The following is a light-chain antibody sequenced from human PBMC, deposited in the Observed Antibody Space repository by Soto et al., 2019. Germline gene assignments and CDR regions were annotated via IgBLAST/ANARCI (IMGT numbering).Light chain of an antibody. J-gene: IGLJ2*01. CDR1: SANIGINT. CDR2: GTN. V-gene: IGLV1-44*01. CDR3: AVWDDSLNGLL. Sequence: QLVLTQPPSASGTPGQRVSISCSGSSANIGINTVSWYRQLPGTAPKLLIYGTNQRPSGVPDRFSGAKSGTSASLDISGLQSEDEADYYCAVWDDSLNGLLFGGGTKVTVL.